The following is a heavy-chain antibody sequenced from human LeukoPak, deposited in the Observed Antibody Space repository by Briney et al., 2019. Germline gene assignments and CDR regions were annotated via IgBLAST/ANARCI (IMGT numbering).Heavy chain of an antibody. CDR1: GGSINSYY. D-gene: IGHD6-19*01. J-gene: IGHJ4*02. Sequence: PSETLSLTYTVSGGSINSYYCNWIRQPAGKGLEWIGHIYTRGSTKYNPSLKSRVTMSIDTSKNQFSLNLYSVTAADTAVYYCATNYTAVSAFDSWGQGTLVTVSS. CDR2: IYTRGST. CDR3: ATNYTAVSAFDS. V-gene: IGHV4-4*07.